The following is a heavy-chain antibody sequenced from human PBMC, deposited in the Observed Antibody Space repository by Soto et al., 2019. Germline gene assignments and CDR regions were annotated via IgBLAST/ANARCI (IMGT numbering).Heavy chain of an antibody. V-gene: IGHV1-18*01. J-gene: IGHJ3*02. Sequence: ASVKVSCKASGYTFTSYGISWVRQAPGQGLEWMGWISAYNGNTNYAQKLQGRVTMTTDTSTSTAYMELRSLRSDDTAVYYCARDLWYYYDSSGSRDAFDIWGQGTMVTVSS. CDR1: GYTFTSYG. CDR3: ARDLWYYYDSSGSRDAFDI. D-gene: IGHD3-22*01. CDR2: ISAYNGNT.